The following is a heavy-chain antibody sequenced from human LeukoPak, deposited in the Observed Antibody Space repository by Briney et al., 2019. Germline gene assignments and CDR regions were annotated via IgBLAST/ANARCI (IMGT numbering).Heavy chain of an antibody. CDR3: ARDEWAGTVAY. Sequence: GGSLRLSCAASGFTFSSYGMHWVRQAPGKGLEWVANIKQDGSEKYYVDSVKGRFTISRDNAKNSLFLQMDSLRAEDTAVYYCARDEWAGTVAYWGQGTLVTVSS. V-gene: IGHV3-7*01. CDR1: GFTFSSYG. J-gene: IGHJ4*02. CDR2: IKQDGSEK. D-gene: IGHD6-19*01.